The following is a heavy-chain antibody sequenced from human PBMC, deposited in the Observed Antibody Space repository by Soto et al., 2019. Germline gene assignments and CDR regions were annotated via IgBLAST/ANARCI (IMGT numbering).Heavy chain of an antibody. J-gene: IGHJ5*02. CDR3: ARMASSGSLNWFDP. D-gene: IGHD3-10*01. Sequence: GASVKVSCKASGYTFTNYEINWVRQATGQGLEGMGWMNPGSGNTGYAHKFQGRVTMTRNISISTAYMELSRLGSDDTAIYYCARMASSGSLNWFDPWGQGTLVTVSS. V-gene: IGHV1-8*01. CDR2: MNPGSGNT. CDR1: GYTFTNYE.